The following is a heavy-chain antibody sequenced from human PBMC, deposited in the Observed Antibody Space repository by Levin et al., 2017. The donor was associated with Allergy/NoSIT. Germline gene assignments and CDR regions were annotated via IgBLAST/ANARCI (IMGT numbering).Heavy chain of an antibody. CDR2: ISYDGSNK. D-gene: IGHD6-19*01. CDR3: AKDSQQWLVLYAFDI. CDR1: GFTFSSYG. J-gene: IGHJ3*02. V-gene: IGHV3-30*18. Sequence: GESLKISCAASGFTFSSYGMHWVRQAPGKGLEWVAVISYDGSNKYYADSVKGRFTISRDNSKNTLYLQMNSLRAEDTAVYYCAKDSQQWLVLYAFDIWGQGTMVTVSS.